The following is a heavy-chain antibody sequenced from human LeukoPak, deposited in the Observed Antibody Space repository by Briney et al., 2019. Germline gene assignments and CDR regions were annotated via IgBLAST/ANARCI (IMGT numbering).Heavy chain of an antibody. J-gene: IGHJ4*02. CDR3: AKDASDIVVVPDARFDY. Sequence: GGSLRLSCAASGFTVSSNYMSWVRQAPGKGLEWVSVIYSGGSTYYADSVKGRFTISRDNSKNTLYLQMNSLRAEDTAVYYCAKDASDIVVVPDARFDYWGQGTLVTVSS. D-gene: IGHD2-2*01. CDR1: GFTVSSNY. V-gene: IGHV3-53*01. CDR2: IYSGGST.